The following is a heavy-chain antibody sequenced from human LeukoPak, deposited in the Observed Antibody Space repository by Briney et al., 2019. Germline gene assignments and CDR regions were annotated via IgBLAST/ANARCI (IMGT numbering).Heavy chain of an antibody. V-gene: IGHV3-48*03. Sequence: PGGSLRLSCGASGFTFSSYEMNWVRQAPGKGLEWVSYISSSGSTIHYADPVKGRFTISRDNAKNSLYLQMNSLRAEDTAVYYCARAIHRRYFDWYDYYYYYMDVWGKGTTVTISS. J-gene: IGHJ6*03. D-gene: IGHD3-9*01. CDR3: ARAIHRRYFDWYDYYYYYMDV. CDR2: ISSSGSTI. CDR1: GFTFSSYE.